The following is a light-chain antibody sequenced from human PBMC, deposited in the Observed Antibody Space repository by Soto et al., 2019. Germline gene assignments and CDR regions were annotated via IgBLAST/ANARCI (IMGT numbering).Light chain of an antibody. Sequence: QSVLTQPPSVSGAPGQRVTISCTGSSSNIGAGYDVHGYQQLPGTAPKLLIYGNSNRPSGVPDRFSGSKSGTSASLAITGLQAEDEADYYCQSYDSTLSGSGFGGGTKRTVL. J-gene: IGLJ3*02. CDR1: SSNIGAGYD. V-gene: IGLV1-40*01. CDR2: GNS. CDR3: QSYDSTLSGSG.